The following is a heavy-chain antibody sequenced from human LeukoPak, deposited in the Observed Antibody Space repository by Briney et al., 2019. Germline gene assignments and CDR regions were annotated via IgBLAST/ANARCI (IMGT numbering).Heavy chain of an antibody. D-gene: IGHD3-22*01. J-gene: IGHJ4*02. CDR2: IKWNGGKI. CDR1: GFTFDEYG. V-gene: IGHV3-20*04. Sequence: GGSLRLSCAASGFTFDEYGMSWVRQAPGKGLEWVSTIKWNGGKIGYADSVKGRFTISRDNAKNSLYLQMNNVGAEDTALYYCARGGEHYESSGYYVDYWGQGILVTVSS. CDR3: ARGGEHYESSGYYVDY.